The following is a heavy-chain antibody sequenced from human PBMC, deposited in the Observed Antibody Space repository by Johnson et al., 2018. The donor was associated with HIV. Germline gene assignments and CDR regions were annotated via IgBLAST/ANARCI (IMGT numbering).Heavy chain of an antibody. J-gene: IGHJ3*02. CDR3: ARENWGQRMNAFDI. CDR1: GFTFSSYG. CDR2: ISYDGSNK. Sequence: QVQLVESGGGVVQPGRSLRLSCAASGFTFSSYGMHWVRQAPGKGLEWVAVISYDGSNKYYPDSVKGRFTISRDNFKNTLYLQMDSLRAEDTAVYYCARENWGQRMNAFDIWGQGTMVTVSS. V-gene: IGHV3-30*03. D-gene: IGHD7-27*01.